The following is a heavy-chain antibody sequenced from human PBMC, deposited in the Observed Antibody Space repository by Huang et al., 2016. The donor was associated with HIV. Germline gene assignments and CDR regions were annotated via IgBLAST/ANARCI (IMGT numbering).Heavy chain of an antibody. Sequence: VQLLESGGGLVQPGGSRRLSCAASGFTFSSYAMSWVRQAPGEGLEWVSTISGSGVSTYHADSVKGRFTTSRDNSENMLYLQMHTLRAEDTAVYYCAKGEFVGESYFDQWGQGTLVTVSS. V-gene: IGHV3-23*01. CDR2: ISGSGVST. CDR1: GFTFSSYA. J-gene: IGHJ4*02. CDR3: AKGEFVGESYFDQ. D-gene: IGHD3-10*01.